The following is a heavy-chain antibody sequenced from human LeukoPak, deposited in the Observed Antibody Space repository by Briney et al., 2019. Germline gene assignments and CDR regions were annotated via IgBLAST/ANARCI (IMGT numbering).Heavy chain of an antibody. D-gene: IGHD3-10*01. Sequence: PSETLSLTCTVSGGSISSYYWSWIRQPPGKGLEWIGYIYSSGSTNYNPSLKSRVTISVDTSKNQFSLKLSSVTAADTAVYYCARRRGAHTANALDIWGQGIMVTVSS. CDR1: GGSISSYY. CDR3: ARRRGAHTANALDI. V-gene: IGHV4-59*08. J-gene: IGHJ3*02. CDR2: IYSSGST.